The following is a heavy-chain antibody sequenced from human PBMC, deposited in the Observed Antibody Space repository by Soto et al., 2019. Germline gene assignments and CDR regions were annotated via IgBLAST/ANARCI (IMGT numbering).Heavy chain of an antibody. CDR1: GYTFTGYY. Sequence: GASVKVSCKASGYTFTGYYMHWVRQAPGQGLEWMGWINPNSGGTNSAQKFQGWVTMTRDTSISTAYMELSRLRSDDTAVYYCARVGQLPRKGAFDIWGQGTMVTVSS. CDR2: INPNSGGT. V-gene: IGHV1-2*04. J-gene: IGHJ3*02. D-gene: IGHD6-13*01. CDR3: ARVGQLPRKGAFDI.